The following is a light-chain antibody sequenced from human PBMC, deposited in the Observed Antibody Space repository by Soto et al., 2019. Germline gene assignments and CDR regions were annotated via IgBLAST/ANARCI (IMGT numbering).Light chain of an antibody. CDR1: SSDVGAYNY. J-gene: IGLJ3*02. CDR2: EVS. Sequence: QSVLTQPPPASGSPGQSVTISCTGTSSDVGAYNYVSWYQQYPGKAPKLMIYEVSKRPSGVPDRFSGSKSGKTASLTVSGLQPEDEADYYCTSYAGSNIWVFGGGTKVTVL. CDR3: TSYAGSNIWV. V-gene: IGLV2-8*01.